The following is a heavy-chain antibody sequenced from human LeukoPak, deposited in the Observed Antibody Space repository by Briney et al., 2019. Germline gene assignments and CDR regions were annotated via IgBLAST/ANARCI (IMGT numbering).Heavy chain of an antibody. V-gene: IGHV1-18*01. CDR3: ARDAYYDSSGPYYFDY. Sequence: ASVKVSCKASGYTFTSYGISWVRQAPGQGLEWMGWISAYNGNTNYAQKLQGRVTMTTDTSTSTAYMELRSLRSDDTAVYYCARDAYYDSSGPYYFDYWGQGTLVTVSS. CDR2: ISAYNGNT. D-gene: IGHD3-22*01. CDR1: GYTFTSYG. J-gene: IGHJ4*02.